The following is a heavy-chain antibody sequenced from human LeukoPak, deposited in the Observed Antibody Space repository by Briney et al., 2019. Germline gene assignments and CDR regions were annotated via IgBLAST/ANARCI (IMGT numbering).Heavy chain of an antibody. CDR3: GFDYGGSFDY. CDR1: GFTFGSYG. D-gene: IGHD4-23*01. V-gene: IGHV3-30*02. CDR2: IRSDGSNK. J-gene: IGHJ4*02. Sequence: QAGGSLRLSCAASGFTFGSYGMHWVRQAPGKGLEWVTFIRSDGSNKYYADSVKGRFTISRDNAKNSLYLQMNSLRAEDTAVYYCGFDYGGSFDYWGQGTLVTVSS.